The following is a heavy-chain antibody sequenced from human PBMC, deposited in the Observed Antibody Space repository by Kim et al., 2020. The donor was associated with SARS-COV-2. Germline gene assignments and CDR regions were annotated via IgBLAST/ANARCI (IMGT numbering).Heavy chain of an antibody. CDR3: GIDKYHRDDSQFND. D-gene: IGHD3-22*01. Sequence: GGSLRLSCIASGLTFTNAWMSWVRQAPGKGLEWVGRIKTKPEGGTTDYAAPGKGRFIVSRDDSKDILYLQMNSLKTEDTAVYYCGIDKYHRDDSQFNDWGQGSLVTVSS. J-gene: IGHJ4*02. CDR2: IKTKPEGGTT. CDR1: GLTFTNAW. V-gene: IGHV3-15*01.